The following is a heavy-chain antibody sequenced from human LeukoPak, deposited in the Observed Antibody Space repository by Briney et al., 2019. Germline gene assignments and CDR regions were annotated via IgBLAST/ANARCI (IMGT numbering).Heavy chain of an antibody. V-gene: IGHV3-23*01. CDR1: GFTFSNFA. CDR2: ISSSGGST. J-gene: IGHJ4*02. Sequence: PGGSLRLSCAASGFTFSNFAMNWVRQAPGKGLEWVSTISSSGGSTYYADSVKGRFTISRDNSKNTLYLQMNSLRAEDTAVYYCAKMVHTEQWLVPFDYWGQGTLVTVSS. D-gene: IGHD6-19*01. CDR3: AKMVHTEQWLVPFDY.